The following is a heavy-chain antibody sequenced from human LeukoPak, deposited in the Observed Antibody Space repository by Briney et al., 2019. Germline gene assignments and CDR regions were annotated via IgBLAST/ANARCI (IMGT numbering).Heavy chain of an antibody. Sequence: PSETLSLTCTVSGYTISSGYYWGWIRQPPGKGLEWIGSIYGSGSTYYNPPLKSRVTISADTSKNQLSLKLSSVTAAGTAVYYCASPEGRYCSGGSCYGYWGQGTLVTVSS. V-gene: IGHV4-38-2*02. CDR1: GYTISSGYY. CDR3: ASPEGRYCSGGSCYGY. D-gene: IGHD2-15*01. CDR2: IYGSGST. J-gene: IGHJ4*02.